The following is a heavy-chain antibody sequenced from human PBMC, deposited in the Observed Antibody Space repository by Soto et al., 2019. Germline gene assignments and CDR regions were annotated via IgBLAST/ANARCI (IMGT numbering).Heavy chain of an antibody. CDR2: IYLGGCI. CDR1: GGSISSGY. Sequence: SETLSLTCSVSGGSISSGYWTWIRHPPGKGLEWIGYIYLGGCINYNPSLKSRVIISVDTAKNQFFLRLSSVTAADTAVYYCAKYTGGSMVDHWGPGTLVTVSS. D-gene: IGHD2-8*01. CDR3: AKYTGGSMVDH. J-gene: IGHJ4*01. V-gene: IGHV4-59*01.